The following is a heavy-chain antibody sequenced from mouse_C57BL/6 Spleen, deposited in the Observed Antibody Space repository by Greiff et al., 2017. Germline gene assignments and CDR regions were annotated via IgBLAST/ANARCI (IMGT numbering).Heavy chain of an antibody. J-gene: IGHJ2*01. V-gene: IGHV3-6*01. D-gene: IGHD1-1*01. CDR1: GYSITSGYY. CDR2: ISYDGSN. CDR3: ARERSSSFDY. Sequence: EVKLQESGPGLVKPSQSLSLTCSVTGYSITSGYYWNWIRQFPGNKLEWMGYISYDGSNNYNPSLKNRISITRDTSKNQFFLKLNSVTTEDTATYYCARERSSSFDYWGQGTTLTVSS.